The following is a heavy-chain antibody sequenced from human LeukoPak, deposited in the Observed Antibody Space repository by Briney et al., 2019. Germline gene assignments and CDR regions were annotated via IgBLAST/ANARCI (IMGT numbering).Heavy chain of an antibody. D-gene: IGHD7-27*01. V-gene: IGHV3-30*02. CDR3: ARGDWGMYYFDY. CDR2: IRYDGSNK. Sequence: GGSLRLSCAASGFTFSSYGMHWVRQAPGKGLEWVAFIRYDGSNKYYADSVKGRFTISRDNSKNTLYLQMNSLRAEDTAVYYCARGDWGMYYFDYWGQGVLVTVSS. CDR1: GFTFSSYG. J-gene: IGHJ4*02.